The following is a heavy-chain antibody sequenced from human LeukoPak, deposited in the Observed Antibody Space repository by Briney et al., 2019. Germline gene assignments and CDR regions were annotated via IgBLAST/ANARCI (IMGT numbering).Heavy chain of an antibody. D-gene: IGHD5-18*01. CDR3: AKDLHGNRGYGPPDS. CDR2: INPSGDTT. J-gene: IGHJ4*02. V-gene: IGHV1-46*01. CDR1: GYIFTSYH. Sequence: ASVKVSCKASGYIFTSYHMHWVRQAPGQGLEWMGVINPSGDTTNYAQKLQGRVTMTRDTSTTTVYMELSSLRSEDTAVYYCAKDLHGNRGYGPPDSWGQGTLVTVSS.